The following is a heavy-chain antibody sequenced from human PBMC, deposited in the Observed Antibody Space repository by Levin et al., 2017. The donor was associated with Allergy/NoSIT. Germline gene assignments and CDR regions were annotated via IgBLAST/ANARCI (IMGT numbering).Heavy chain of an antibody. V-gene: IGHV3-21*01. CDR1: GFTFSGYT. Sequence: GESLKISCAASGFTFSGYTLNWVRQAPGKGLEWVSSISSSSTYIYYADSLKGRFTISRDDAKNSLSLQMNSLRVEDTAVYYCASDGSYDTFDIWGQGTMVTVSS. D-gene: IGHD6-6*01. J-gene: IGHJ3*02. CDR2: ISSSSTYI. CDR3: ASDGSYDTFDI.